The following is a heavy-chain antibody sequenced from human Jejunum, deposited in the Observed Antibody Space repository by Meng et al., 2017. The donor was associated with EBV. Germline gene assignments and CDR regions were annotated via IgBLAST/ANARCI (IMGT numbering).Heavy chain of an antibody. CDR1: GYTFTDYY. J-gene: IGHJ5*02. CDR2: ISPNSGAT. V-gene: IGHV1-2*04. CDR3: TRAARVFGDYAWFGP. D-gene: IGHD4-17*01. Sequence: QVQLVQSGAEVKKPXXSVKVXCKASGYTFTDYYILWVRQVPGQRPEWMGWISPNSGATNYAQIFQGSVTFTTDTSITTAYMEMSSLRFEDTAVYFCTRAARVFGDYAWFGPWGQGTMVTVSS.